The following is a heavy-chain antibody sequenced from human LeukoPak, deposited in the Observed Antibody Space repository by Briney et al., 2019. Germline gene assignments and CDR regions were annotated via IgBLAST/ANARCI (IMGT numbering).Heavy chain of an antibody. Sequence: GESLKISCKGSGYSFTNYWIGWVRQLPGKGLEWVGIIYPGDSDTRYSPSFQGQVTISTDKSISTANLQWSSLKASDTAMYFCARGGPNYALDYWGQGTLVTVSS. J-gene: IGHJ4*02. V-gene: IGHV5-51*06. D-gene: IGHD2-2*01. CDR1: GYSFTNYW. CDR2: IYPGDSDT. CDR3: ARGGPNYALDY.